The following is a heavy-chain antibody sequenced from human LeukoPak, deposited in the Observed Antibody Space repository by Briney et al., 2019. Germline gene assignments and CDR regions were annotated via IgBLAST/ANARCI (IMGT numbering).Heavy chain of an antibody. CDR2: IYYSGST. CDR3: ARATWIQLWFDY. CDR1: GGSISSGDYY. J-gene: IGHJ4*02. V-gene: IGHV4-30-4*08. D-gene: IGHD5-18*01. Sequence: ESSETLSHTCTVSGGSISSGDYYWSWIRQPPGKGLEWIGYIYYSGSTYYNPSLKSRVTISVDTSKNQFSLKLSSVTAADTAVYYCARATWIQLWFDYWGQGTLVTVSS.